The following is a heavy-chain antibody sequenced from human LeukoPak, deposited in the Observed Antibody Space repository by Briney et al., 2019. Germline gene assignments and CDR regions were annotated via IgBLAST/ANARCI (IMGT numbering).Heavy chain of an antibody. V-gene: IGHV4-4*07. CDR1: GGSISSNY. J-gene: IGHJ6*02. CDR3: ARQPPYYYGMDV. Sequence: SETLSLTCTVSGGSISSNYWSWIRQPAGKGLAWIGRISTRGSTNHNPSLKSRVSMSLDTSKNQFSLKLNSVTAADTAVYYCARQPPYYYGMDVWGRGTTVTVFS. CDR2: ISTRGST.